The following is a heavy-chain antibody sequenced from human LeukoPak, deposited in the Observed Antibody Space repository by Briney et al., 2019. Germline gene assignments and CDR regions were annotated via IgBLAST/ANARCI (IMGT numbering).Heavy chain of an antibody. CDR1: GFTFSSYG. D-gene: IGHD1-26*01. CDR2: INRGSITF. Sequence: LGGSLRLSRVVSGFTFSSYGMNWVRQAAGKGVAWVSYINRGSITFHYADSVKGRFTISRDNAKNSLYLQMNSLRDEDTAVYYCARECLMVGVYGAFDIWGQGTMVTVSS. CDR3: ARECLMVGVYGAFDI. J-gene: IGHJ3*02. V-gene: IGHV3-48*02.